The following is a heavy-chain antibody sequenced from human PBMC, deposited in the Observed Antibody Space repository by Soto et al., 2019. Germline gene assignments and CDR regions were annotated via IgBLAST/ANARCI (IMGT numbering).Heavy chain of an antibody. V-gene: IGHV4-39*01. CDR3: ARQGKGWGYSGYDYAFYI. CDR1: GGSISSSSYY. CDR2: IYYSGST. J-gene: IGHJ3*02. Sequence: TSETLSLTCTVSGGSISSSSYYWGWIRQPPGKGLEWIGSIYYSGSTYYNPSLKSRVTISVDTSKNQFSLKLSSVTAAETAVYYCARQGKGWGYSGYDYAFYIWGQGTMVTVSS. D-gene: IGHD5-12*01.